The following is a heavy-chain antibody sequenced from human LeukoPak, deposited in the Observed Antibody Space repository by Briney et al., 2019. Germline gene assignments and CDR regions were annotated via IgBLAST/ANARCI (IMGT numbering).Heavy chain of an antibody. CDR1: GYTFTSYD. CDR2: MNTNSGNT. J-gene: IGHJ4*02. CDR3: ARRGIVVVTPRPYYFDY. V-gene: IGHV1-8*01. D-gene: IGHD2-21*02. Sequence: ASVKVSCKGSGYTFTSYDINWVGQATGQGREWMGWMNTNSGNTGYAQKFQGRVTMKRNTSMSTAYMELSSLRSEDTAVYYCARRGIVVVTPRPYYFDYWGQGTLVTVSS.